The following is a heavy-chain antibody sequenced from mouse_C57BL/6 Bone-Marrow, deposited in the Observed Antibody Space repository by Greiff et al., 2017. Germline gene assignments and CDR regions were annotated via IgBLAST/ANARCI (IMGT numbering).Heavy chain of an antibody. CDR1: GFTFTSYG. V-gene: IGHV1-81*01. D-gene: IGHD1-3*01. J-gene: IGHJ2*01. Sequence: VKLVESGAELARPGASVKLSCKASGFTFTSYGISWVKQRTGQGLEWIGEIYPRSGYTYYHERFKGRATLTADKASSTAYMELSSLTSEDTAVYFCARQYNYAVDDWGRGTTLTVSA. CDR3: ARQYNYAVDD. CDR2: IYPRSGYT.